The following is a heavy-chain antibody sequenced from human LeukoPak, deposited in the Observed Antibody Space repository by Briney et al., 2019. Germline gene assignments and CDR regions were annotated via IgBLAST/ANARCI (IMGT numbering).Heavy chain of an antibody. V-gene: IGHV3-23*01. J-gene: IGHJ4*02. CDR2: ISCSGGST. Sequence: PGGSLRLSCAASGFTFSSYAVSWVRQAPGKGLEWVSAISCSGGSTYYADSVKGRFTISRDNSKNTVYLQVNSLRAKDTAVYYCAKEGGAAAVAGLFDYWGQGTLVTVYS. CDR1: GFTFSSYA. CDR3: AKEGGAAAVAGLFDY. D-gene: IGHD6-19*01.